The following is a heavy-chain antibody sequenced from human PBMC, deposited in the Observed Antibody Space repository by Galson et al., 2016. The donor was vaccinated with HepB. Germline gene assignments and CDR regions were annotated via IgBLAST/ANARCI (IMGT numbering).Heavy chain of an antibody. CDR1: GYTFRHFW. J-gene: IGHJ4*02. CDR3: ARRGNSSGSDY. D-gene: IGHD6-19*01. CDR2: IYPGDFDT. V-gene: IGHV5-51*01. Sequence: QSGAEVKEPGEPLRISCETSGYTFRHFWIAWVRQMPGKGLEWMGMIYPGDFDTRYNPSFQGLVTISADTSLGTTFLQWSSLEASDSAIYYCARRGNSSGSDYWGQGTQVSVSS.